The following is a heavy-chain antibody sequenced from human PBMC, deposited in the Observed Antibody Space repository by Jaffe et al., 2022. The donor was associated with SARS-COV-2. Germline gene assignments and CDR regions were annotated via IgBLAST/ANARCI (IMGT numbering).Heavy chain of an antibody. CDR2: INHSGST. V-gene: IGHV4-34*01. CDR3: ARGGVVGAAAGRGFDP. CDR1: GGSFSAYY. D-gene: IGHD6-13*01. Sequence: QVQLQQWGAGLLKPSETLSLTCAVYGGSFSAYYWSWIRQSPGKGLEWLGEINHSGSTNYNPSLKSRVTISVDASKNRFSLSVFSVTAADTAVYYCARGGVVGAAAGRGFDPWGQGTLVTVSS. J-gene: IGHJ5*02.